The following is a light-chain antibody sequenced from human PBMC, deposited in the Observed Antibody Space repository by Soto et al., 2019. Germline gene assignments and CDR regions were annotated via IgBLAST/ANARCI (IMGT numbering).Light chain of an antibody. CDR1: QNINTY. CDR3: QQSSVTPRS. CDR2: GAS. V-gene: IGKV1-39*01. Sequence: DIRLTQFPSPLSASVGDRVTISGRASQNINTYLMWYQQKPGKAPNLLIYGASGLQNGVPSRFTGSGSGTEFTLTITGLQPEDFGTYYCQQSSVTPRSSGQGTKVDIK. J-gene: IGKJ1*01.